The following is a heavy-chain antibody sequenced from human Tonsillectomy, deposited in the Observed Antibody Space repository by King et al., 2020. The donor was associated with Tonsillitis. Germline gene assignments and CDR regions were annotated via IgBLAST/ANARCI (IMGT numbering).Heavy chain of an antibody. V-gene: IGHV3-30*02. Sequence: VQLVESGGGVVQPGGSLRLSCAASGFTFSSYGMHWVRQAPGKGLEGVAFIRCDGSNKYYADPVTGRFTISRDNSKNTLYLQMNSLRAEDTAVYYCAKEQAHSSGWHFDYWGQGTLVTVSS. CDR3: AKEQAHSSGWHFDY. J-gene: IGHJ4*02. D-gene: IGHD6-19*01. CDR1: GFTFSSYG. CDR2: IRCDGSNK.